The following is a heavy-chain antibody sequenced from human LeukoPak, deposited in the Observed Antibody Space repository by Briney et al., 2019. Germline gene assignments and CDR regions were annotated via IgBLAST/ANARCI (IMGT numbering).Heavy chain of an antibody. CDR3: ARDSRAGGDYPHLLFDF. J-gene: IGHJ4*02. CDR2: ISFSGGST. Sequence: GGSLRLSCAASGFTFSDSAMTWVRQAPGKGLEWVSLISFSGGSTYYADSVKGRFTISRDNSQDTLYLQIHRLRAEDTAMYYCARDSRAGGDYPHLLFDFWGQGTLVTVSS. V-gene: IGHV3-23*01. D-gene: IGHD4-17*01. CDR1: GFTFSDSA.